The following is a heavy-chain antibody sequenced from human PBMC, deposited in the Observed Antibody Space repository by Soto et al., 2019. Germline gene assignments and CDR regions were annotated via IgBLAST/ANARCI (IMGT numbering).Heavy chain of an antibody. CDR1: GDSVSNNTTA. Sequence: PSQTLSLTCAISGDSVSNNTTAWNWIRQSPSRGLEWLGRTYYRSKWYNDYAVSVKSRIIINPDTSKNQFSRQPNSVTTEDTAGYYCAIERYGDYGRGTFDIWGQGRMVTVSS. J-gene: IGHJ3*02. CDR2: TYYRSKWYN. D-gene: IGHD4-17*01. V-gene: IGHV6-1*01. CDR3: AIERYGDYGRGTFDI.